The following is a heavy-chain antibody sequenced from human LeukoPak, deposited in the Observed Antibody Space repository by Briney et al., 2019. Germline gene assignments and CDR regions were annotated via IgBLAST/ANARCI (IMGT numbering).Heavy chain of an antibody. V-gene: IGHV3-30*04. CDR2: ISYDGSNK. CDR3: ARDIAAAGNFQH. Sequence: GRSLRLSCAASGFTFSSYAMHWVRQAPGKGLEWVAVISYDGSNKYYADSVKGRFTISRDNSKNTLYLQMNSLRAEDTAVYYCARDIAAAGNFQHWGQGTLVTVSS. CDR1: GFTFSSYA. D-gene: IGHD6-13*01. J-gene: IGHJ1*01.